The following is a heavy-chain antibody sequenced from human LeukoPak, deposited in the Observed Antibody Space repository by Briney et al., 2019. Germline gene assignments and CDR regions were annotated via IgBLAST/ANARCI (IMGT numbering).Heavy chain of an antibody. V-gene: IGHV1-18*01. J-gene: IGHJ5*02. Sequence: GASVKVSFKASGYTFTIYGISWVRQAPGQGLEWMGWISAYNGNTNYAQKLQGRVTMTTDTSTSTAYMELRRLRSDDTAVYYCARVNYDFWSGFAYQLNWFDPWGQGTLVTVSS. D-gene: IGHD3-3*01. CDR2: ISAYNGNT. CDR1: GYTFTIYG. CDR3: ARVNYDFWSGFAYQLNWFDP.